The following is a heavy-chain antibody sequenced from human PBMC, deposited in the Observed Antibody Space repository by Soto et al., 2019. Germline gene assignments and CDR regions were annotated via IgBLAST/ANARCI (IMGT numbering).Heavy chain of an antibody. CDR3: ARDHLWGFDY. CDR1: GFTFSSYW. D-gene: IGHD3-16*01. Sequence: PGGSLRLSCAASGFTFSSYWMSWVRQAPGKGLEWVSYIRSSSSTIYYAHSVKGRFTISIDNAKNSLYLQMDSLRAEDTGVYYCARDHLWGFDYWGQGSLVTVSS. CDR2: IRSSSSTI. V-gene: IGHV3-48*01. J-gene: IGHJ4*02.